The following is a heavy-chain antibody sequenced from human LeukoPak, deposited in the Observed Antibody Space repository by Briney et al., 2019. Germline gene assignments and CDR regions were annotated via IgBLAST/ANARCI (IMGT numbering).Heavy chain of an antibody. Sequence: GGSLRLACAASGFTFSSYWMDWARQAPGKGLEWVASINHNGNVNYYVDSVKGRFTISRDNAKNSLYLQMSNLRAEDTAVYFCARGGGLDVWGQGATVTVSS. CDR3: ARGGGLDV. J-gene: IGHJ6*02. D-gene: IGHD3-16*01. CDR1: GFTFSSYW. V-gene: IGHV3-7*03. CDR2: INHNGNVN.